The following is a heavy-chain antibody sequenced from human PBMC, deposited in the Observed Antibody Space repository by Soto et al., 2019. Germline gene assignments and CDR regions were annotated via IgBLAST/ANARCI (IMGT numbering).Heavy chain of an antibody. CDR1: GFTFSSYG. Sequence: GGSLRLSCAASGFTFSSYGMHWVRQAPGKGLEWVAVISYDGRNKYYADSVKGRFTISRDNSKNTLYLQMNSLRAEDTAVYYCAKVPGKFYDSSGYYFELVDYWGQGTLVTVSS. V-gene: IGHV3-30*18. J-gene: IGHJ4*02. D-gene: IGHD3-22*01. CDR3: AKVPGKFYDSSGYYFELVDY. CDR2: ISYDGRNK.